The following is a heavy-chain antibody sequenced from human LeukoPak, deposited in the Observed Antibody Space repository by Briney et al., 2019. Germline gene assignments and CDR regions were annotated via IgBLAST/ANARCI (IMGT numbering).Heavy chain of an antibody. CDR3: AGANFLYCSSTTCLFDY. J-gene: IGHJ4*02. D-gene: IGHD2-2*01. CDR1: GYTFTDYY. CDR2: INPNDGDT. V-gene: IGHV1-2*02. Sequence: VASVKVSCKASGYTFTDYYMHWVRQAPGQGFEWMGWINPNDGDTNYAQKFQGRVTMTRDTSISTAHMEVSRLRSDDTAVYYCAGANFLYCSSTTCLFDYWGQGTLVTVSS.